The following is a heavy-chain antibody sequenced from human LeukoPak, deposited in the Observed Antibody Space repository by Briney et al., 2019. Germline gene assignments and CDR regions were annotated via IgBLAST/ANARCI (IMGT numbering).Heavy chain of an antibody. V-gene: IGHV3-53*01. D-gene: IGHD3-22*01. CDR1: GFTVSSNY. CDR3: ARTTYYYDSSGYFDC. J-gene: IGHJ4*02. Sequence: GGSLRLSCAASGFTVSSNYMSWVRQAPGKGLEWVSVIYSGGSTYYADSVKGRFTISRDNSKNTLYLQMNSLRAEDTAVYYCARTTYYYDSSGYFDCWGQGTLVTVSS. CDR2: IYSGGST.